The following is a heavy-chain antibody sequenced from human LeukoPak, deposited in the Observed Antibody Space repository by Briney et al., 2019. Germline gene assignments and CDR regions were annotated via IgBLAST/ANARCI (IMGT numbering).Heavy chain of an antibody. CDR2: INHSGYT. V-gene: IGHV4-34*01. Sequence: SETLSLTCAVSGVSFDDYYWSWVRQTPGKGLEWIGEINHSGYTNDSPSLKSRVTLSIDTSRRQFSLNLRSVTVADAGIYYCTRMTTGHDYWGQGTLVTVSS. CDR1: GVSFDDYY. CDR3: TRMTTGHDY. J-gene: IGHJ4*02. D-gene: IGHD4-17*01.